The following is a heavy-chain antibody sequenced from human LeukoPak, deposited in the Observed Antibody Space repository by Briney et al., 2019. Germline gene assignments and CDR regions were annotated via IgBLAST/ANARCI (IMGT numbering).Heavy chain of an antibody. Sequence: SETLSLTCTGSGGSISSYYLSWIRQPPGKGLEWIGYIYYSGNTNYNPSRKSRVTISVDPSKNHFSLKLNSVTTADTAVYYCARGRIPAGGLDWFDPWGQGTLVTVSS. D-gene: IGHD6-13*01. CDR2: IYYSGNT. V-gene: IGHV4-59*01. J-gene: IGHJ5*02. CDR3: ARGRIPAGGLDWFDP. CDR1: GGSISSYY.